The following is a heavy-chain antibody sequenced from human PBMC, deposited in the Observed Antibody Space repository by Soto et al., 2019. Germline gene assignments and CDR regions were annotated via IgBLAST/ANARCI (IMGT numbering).Heavy chain of an antibody. Sequence: QVQLQESGPGLVKPSQTLSLTCTVSGGSISSGGYYWSWIRQHPGKGLEWIGYIYYSGSTYYNPSVKSRVTLSVDTSKNQLSLKWSTVTAADTAVYYGARGWGGYFQHWGQGTLVTVSS. CDR2: IYYSGST. D-gene: IGHD3-16*01. CDR3: ARGWGGYFQH. V-gene: IGHV4-31*03. J-gene: IGHJ1*01. CDR1: GGSISSGGYY.